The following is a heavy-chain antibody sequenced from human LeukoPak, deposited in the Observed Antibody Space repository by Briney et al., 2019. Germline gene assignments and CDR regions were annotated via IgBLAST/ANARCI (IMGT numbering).Heavy chain of an antibody. V-gene: IGHV3-33*01. CDR2: VWHDGSNR. D-gene: IGHD3-10*01. Sequence: GTSLRLSCTAPGFTFSSYAIHWIRQAPGKGLEWVALVWHDGSNRYYSEAVKGRFTISRDNSNNTVYLQINSLRAEDTAVYYCASELFGSGSCPDYWGQGTRVTVSS. CDR3: ASELFGSGSCPDY. CDR1: GFTFSSYA. J-gene: IGHJ4*02.